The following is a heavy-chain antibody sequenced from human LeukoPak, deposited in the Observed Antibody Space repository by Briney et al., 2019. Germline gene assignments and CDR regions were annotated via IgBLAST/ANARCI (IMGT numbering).Heavy chain of an antibody. D-gene: IGHD1-26*01. J-gene: IGHJ4*02. Sequence: SQTLSLTCTVSGGSISSGGYYWSWNRQHPGKGLEWIGYIYYSGSTYYNPSLKSRVTISVDTSKNQFSLKLSSVTAADTAVYYCARDSRGSYYFDYWGQGTLVTVSS. CDR2: IYYSGST. CDR1: GGSISSGGYY. CDR3: ARDSRGSYYFDY. V-gene: IGHV4-31*03.